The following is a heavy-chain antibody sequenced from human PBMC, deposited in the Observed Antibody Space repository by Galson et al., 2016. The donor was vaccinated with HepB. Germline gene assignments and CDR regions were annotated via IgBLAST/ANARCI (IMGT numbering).Heavy chain of an antibody. J-gene: IGHJ4*02. CDR1: GFTFSGYA. Sequence: SLRLSCAASGFTFSGYAMAWVRQAPGKGLEWVSGMSDSDDIYYAPTAKGRFTISRDNSKNTVYLQLTSLRAEDTAVYYCAKDKRGHSSAWYWYFDYWGPGTLVSVSS. CDR3: AKDKRGHSSAWYWYFDY. D-gene: IGHD6-13*01. CDR2: MSDSDDI. V-gene: IGHV3-23*01.